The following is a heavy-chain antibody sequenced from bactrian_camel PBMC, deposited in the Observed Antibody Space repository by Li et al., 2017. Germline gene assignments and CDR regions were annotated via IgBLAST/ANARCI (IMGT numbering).Heavy chain of an antibody. J-gene: IGHJ4*01. Sequence: HVQLVESGGGSVQSGGSLTLSCRASGFSVSSWCMAWFRQAPGKEREGIAHVDTSNGGVIYGDSVKGRFTISQDNAKNTVYLQMNSLKPEDTAMYYCALVRFYRYQWDSPGDWNYWGQGTQVTVS. CDR3: ALVRFYRYQWDSPGDWNY. CDR1: GFSVSSWC. V-gene: IGHV3S1*01. D-gene: IGHD1*01. CDR2: VDTSNGGV.